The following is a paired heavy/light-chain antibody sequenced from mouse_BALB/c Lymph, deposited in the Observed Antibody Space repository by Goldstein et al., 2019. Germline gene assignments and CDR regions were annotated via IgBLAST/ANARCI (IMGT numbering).Light chain of an antibody. J-gene: IGKJ5*01. CDR3: QQYSGYPLT. CDR1: SSVSSSY. Sequence: ENVLTQSPAIMSASPGEKVTMTCRASSSVSSSYLHWYQQKSGASPKLWIYSTSNLASGVPARFSGSGSGTSYSLTISSVEAEDAATYYCQQYSGYPLTFGAGTKLELK. V-gene: IGKV4-57-1*01. CDR2: STS.
Heavy chain of an antibody. Sequence: DVQLVESGGGLVQPGGSRKLSCAASGFTFSSFGMHWVRQAPEKGLEWVAYISSGSSTIYYADTVKGRFTISRDNPKNTLFLQMTSLRSEDTAMYYCARSYGSSYYAMDYWGQGTSVTVSS. CDR2: ISSGSSTI. J-gene: IGHJ4*01. D-gene: IGHD1-1*01. CDR3: ARSYGSSYYAMDY. CDR1: GFTFSSFG. V-gene: IGHV5-17*02.